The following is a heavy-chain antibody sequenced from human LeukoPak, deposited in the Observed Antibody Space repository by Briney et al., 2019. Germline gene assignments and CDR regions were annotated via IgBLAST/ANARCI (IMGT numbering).Heavy chain of an antibody. CDR1: GDSISSGDYS. Sequence: PSETLSLTCAVSGDSISSGDYSWSWLRQPSGKGLEWIGYIFHSGPSYYNPSLKSRVTISVDKSKNQFSLRPTSVTAADTAVYYCARELWFVNAPGSWLDPWGQGTLVTVSS. V-gene: IGHV4-30-2*01. J-gene: IGHJ5*02. CDR3: ARELWFVNAPGSWLDP. CDR2: IFHSGPS. D-gene: IGHD3-10*01.